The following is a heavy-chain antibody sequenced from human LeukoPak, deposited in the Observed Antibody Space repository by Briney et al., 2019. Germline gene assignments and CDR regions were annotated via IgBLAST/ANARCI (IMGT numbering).Heavy chain of an antibody. V-gene: IGHV1-69*01. D-gene: IGHD2-2*01. CDR1: GGTFSSYA. J-gene: IGHJ4*02. CDR2: IIPIFGTA. Sequence: SVKVSCKASGGTFSSYAISWVRQAPGQGLEWMGGIIPIFGTANYAQKFQGRVTITADESTSTAYMELSSLRSEDTAVYYCARPYCSGTSCSNYFDYWGQGTLVTVSS. CDR3: ARPYCSGTSCSNYFDY.